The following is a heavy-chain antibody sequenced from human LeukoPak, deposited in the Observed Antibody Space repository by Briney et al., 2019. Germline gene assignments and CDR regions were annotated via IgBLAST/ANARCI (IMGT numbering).Heavy chain of an antibody. CDR2: IYHSGST. Sequence: SETLSLTCTVSGYSISSGYYWGWIRQPPGKGLEWIGSIYHSGSTYYNPSLKSRVTISVDTSKNQFSLKLSSVTAADTAVYYCASSVYSNYLGYWGQGTLVTVSS. V-gene: IGHV4-38-2*02. J-gene: IGHJ4*02. CDR1: GYSISSGYY. CDR3: ASSVYSNYLGY. D-gene: IGHD4-11*01.